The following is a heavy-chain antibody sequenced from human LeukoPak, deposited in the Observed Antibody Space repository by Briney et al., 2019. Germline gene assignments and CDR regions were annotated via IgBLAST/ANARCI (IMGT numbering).Heavy chain of an antibody. CDR2: IIPIFGTA. CDR1: GGTFSSYA. D-gene: IGHD3-22*01. J-gene: IGHJ5*02. V-gene: IGHV1-69*13. Sequence: GASVKVSCKASGGTFSSYAISWVRQAPGQGLEWMGGIIPIFGTANYAQKFQGRVTITADESTSTAYMELSSLRSDDTAVYYCAVSGNPTYYYDSSGTFDPWGQGTLVTVSS. CDR3: AVSGNPTYYYDSSGTFDP.